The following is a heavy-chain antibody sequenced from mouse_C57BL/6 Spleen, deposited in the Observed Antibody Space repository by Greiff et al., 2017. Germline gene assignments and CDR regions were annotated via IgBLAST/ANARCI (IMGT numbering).Heavy chain of an antibody. CDR1: GFNIKNTY. J-gene: IGHJ3*01. Sequence: EVQLQESVAELVRPGASVKLSCTASGFNIKNTYMHWVKQRPEQGLEWIGRIDPANGNTKYAPKFQGKATITADTSSNTAYLQLSSLTSEDTAIYYCARVSCYYGSSSWFAYWGQGTLVTVSA. CDR2: IDPANGNT. D-gene: IGHD1-1*01. CDR3: ARVSCYYGSSSWFAY. V-gene: IGHV14-3*01.